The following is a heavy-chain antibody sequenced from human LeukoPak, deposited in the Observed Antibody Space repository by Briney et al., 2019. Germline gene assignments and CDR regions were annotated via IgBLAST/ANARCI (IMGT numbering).Heavy chain of an antibody. CDR3: ARSYCGSTRCYEYFSYMDV. CDR2: ISSSGST. CDR1: GDSISSGDYY. D-gene: IGHD2-2*01. V-gene: IGHV4-61*02. J-gene: IGHJ6*03. Sequence: SQTLSLTCTVSGDSISSGDYYWSWIRQPAGKGLEWIGRISSSGSTNYNPSLKSRVTISVDTSKNQFSLKLSSVTAADMAVYYCARSYCGSTRCYEYFSYMDVWGKGTTVTISS.